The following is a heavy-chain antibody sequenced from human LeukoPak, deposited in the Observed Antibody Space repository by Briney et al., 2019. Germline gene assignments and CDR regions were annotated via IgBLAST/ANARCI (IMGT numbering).Heavy chain of an antibody. CDR3: ARDMVRGVMIYYYYGMDV. CDR1: GYTFTSYG. V-gene: IGHV1-18*01. Sequence: ASVKVSCKASGYTFTSYGISWVRQAPGQGLEWMGWISAYNGNTNYAQKLQGRVTMTTDTSTSTAYMELRSLRSDDTAVYYCARDMVRGVMIYYYYGMDVWGQGTTVTVSS. CDR2: ISAYNGNT. D-gene: IGHD3-10*01. J-gene: IGHJ6*02.